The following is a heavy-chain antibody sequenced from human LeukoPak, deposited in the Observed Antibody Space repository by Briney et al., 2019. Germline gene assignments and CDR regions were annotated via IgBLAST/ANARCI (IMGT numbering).Heavy chain of an antibody. D-gene: IGHD6-13*01. Sequence: GGSLRLSCAASGFTFSSYAMHWVRQAPGKGLGWVAVISYDGSNKYYADSVKGRFTISRDNSKNTLYLQMNSLRAEDTAVYYCARGTRIAASDRGFYYYYGMDVWGQGTTVTVSS. V-gene: IGHV3-30-3*01. J-gene: IGHJ6*02. CDR1: GFTFSSYA. CDR2: ISYDGSNK. CDR3: ARGTRIAASDRGFYYYYGMDV.